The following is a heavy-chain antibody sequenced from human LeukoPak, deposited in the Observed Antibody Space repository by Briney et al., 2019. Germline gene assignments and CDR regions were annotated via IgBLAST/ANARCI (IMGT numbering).Heavy chain of an antibody. CDR2: ISGSGGST. J-gene: IGHJ4*02. D-gene: IGHD2-15*01. CDR1: GFTFSSYA. Sequence: GGSLRLSCAASGFTFSSYAMSWVRQAPGKGLEWVSAISGSGGSTYYADSVKGRFTISRDNSKNTLYLQMNSLRAEDTAVYYCAKGRYCSGGSCLFDYWGQGTLVTVSS. V-gene: IGHV3-23*01. CDR3: AKGRYCSGGSCLFDY.